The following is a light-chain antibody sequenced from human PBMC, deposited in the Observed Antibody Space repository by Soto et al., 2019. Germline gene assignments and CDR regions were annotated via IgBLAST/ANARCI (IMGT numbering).Light chain of an antibody. V-gene: IGLV2-11*01. CDR1: SSDVGGYNY. CDR2: DVS. Sequence: QSALTQPRAVSGSPGQSVTIYCTGTSSDVGGYNYVSWYQQHPGKAHKLMIYDVSKRPSGVPDRFSGSKSGNTASLTISGHQAEDEADYYCCSYAVSYTGKYVFGTGTKVTVL. CDR3: CSYAVSYTGKYV. J-gene: IGLJ1*01.